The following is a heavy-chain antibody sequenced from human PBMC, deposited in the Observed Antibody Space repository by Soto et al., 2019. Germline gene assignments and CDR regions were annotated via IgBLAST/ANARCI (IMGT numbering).Heavy chain of an antibody. J-gene: IGHJ4*02. Sequence: EVQLLESGGGLVQPGGSLRVSCAASGFTFSSHGMSWVRQAPGKGLEWVAGISDSGDTTYYTDSAKGRFSITRDNSKNTLDLQMSSLRVEDTAIYYCANDNGWLAASWGQGTLVTVSS. CDR1: GFTFSSHG. CDR2: ISDSGDTT. D-gene: IGHD6-19*01. V-gene: IGHV3-23*01. CDR3: ANDNGWLAAS.